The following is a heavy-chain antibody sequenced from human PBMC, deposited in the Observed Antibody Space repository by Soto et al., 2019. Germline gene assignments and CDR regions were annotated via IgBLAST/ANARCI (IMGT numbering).Heavy chain of an antibody. D-gene: IGHD3-22*01. CDR2: IWFDGSNK. J-gene: IGHJ4*02. CDR3: ARDNSDSGGYYYFDY. CDR1: GFSFSTYG. Sequence: VGSLRLSCAASGFSFSTYGMHWVRQAPGKGLECVAVIWFDGSNKQYADSVKGRFTISRDNSKNTLYLQMNRLIVEDTAVYYCARDNSDSGGYYYFDYWGQGTLVTVSS. V-gene: IGHV3-33*01.